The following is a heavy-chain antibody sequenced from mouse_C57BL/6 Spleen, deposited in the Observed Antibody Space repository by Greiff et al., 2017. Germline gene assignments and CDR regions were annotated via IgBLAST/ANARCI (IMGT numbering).Heavy chain of an antibody. V-gene: IGHV1-82*01. J-gene: IGHJ2*01. CDR1: GYAFSSSW. D-gene: IGHD2-3*01. CDR2: IYPGDGDT. Sequence: VQLQQSGPELVKPEASVKISCKASGYAFSSSWMNWVKQRPGKGLEWIGRIYPGDGDTNYNGKFKGKATLTADKSSSTAYMQLSSLTSEDSAVYFCARVGGYYLLYFDYWGQGTTLTVSS. CDR3: ARVGGYYLLYFDY.